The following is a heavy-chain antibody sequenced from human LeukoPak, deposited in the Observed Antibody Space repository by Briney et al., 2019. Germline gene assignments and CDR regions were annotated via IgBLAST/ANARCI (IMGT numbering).Heavy chain of an antibody. Sequence: KSSETLSLTCSVSGASVTMGSYYWARIRQPPGKGLEWIGTFHFSGSTYYNPSLKSRVTISVDTSKNSVSLMLRSVTAADTAVYFCARPFQDYDKGTFFYFFDFWGQGILVTVSS. CDR3: ARPFQDYDKGTFFYFFDF. V-gene: IGHV4-39*01. D-gene: IGHD3-22*01. CDR1: GASVTMGSYY. CDR2: FHFSGST. J-gene: IGHJ4*02.